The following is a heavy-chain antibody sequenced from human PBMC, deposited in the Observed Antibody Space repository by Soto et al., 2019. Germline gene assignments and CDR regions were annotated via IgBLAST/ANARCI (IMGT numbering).Heavy chain of an antibody. CDR1: SGSISSSNW. Sequence: QVQLQESGPGLVKPSGTLSLTCAVSSGSISSSNWWSWVRQPPGKGLEWIGEIYHSGSTNYNPSLNSRVTISVAESKNQFSLKLISVTATDTAVYYCARKGARSSCGFEYWGQGTLVTVSS. J-gene: IGHJ4*02. D-gene: IGHD6-13*01. CDR3: ARKGARSSCGFEY. V-gene: IGHV4-4*02. CDR2: IYHSGST.